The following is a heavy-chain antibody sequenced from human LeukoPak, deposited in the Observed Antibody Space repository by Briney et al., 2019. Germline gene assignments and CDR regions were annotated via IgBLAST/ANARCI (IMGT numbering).Heavy chain of an antibody. Sequence: GGSLRLSCAASGFIFSSYAMNWVRQAPGKGLEWVSIISGRGGSAYYADSVKGRFTISRDNSKNTMYLEMNSLRVEDTAVYYCAKDQSLAVTNNRVSDYWGQGTLVTVSS. CDR1: GFIFSSYA. V-gene: IGHV3-23*01. CDR2: ISGRGGSA. J-gene: IGHJ4*02. D-gene: IGHD4-17*01. CDR3: AKDQSLAVTNNRVSDY.